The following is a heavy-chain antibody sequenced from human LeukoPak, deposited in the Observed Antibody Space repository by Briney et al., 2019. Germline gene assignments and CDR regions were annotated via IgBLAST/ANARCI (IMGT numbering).Heavy chain of an antibody. V-gene: IGHV3-21*01. CDR3: ARDAYYDFWSGYPRYFDY. CDR2: ISSSSSYI. J-gene: IGHJ4*02. CDR1: GFTFSSYS. D-gene: IGHD3-3*01. Sequence: GGSLRLSCAASGFTFSSYSMNWVRQAPGKGLEWVSSISSSSSYIYYADSVKGRFTISTDNAKNSLYLQMNSLRAEDTAVYYCARDAYYDFWSGYPRYFDYWGQGTLVTVSS.